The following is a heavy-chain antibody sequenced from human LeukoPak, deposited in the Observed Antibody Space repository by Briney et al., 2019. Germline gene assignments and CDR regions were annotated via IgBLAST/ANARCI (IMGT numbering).Heavy chain of an antibody. V-gene: IGHV4-34*01. D-gene: IGHD3-3*01. Sequence: SETLSLTCAVYGGSFSGYYWSWIRQPPGKGLEWIGEINHSGSTNYNPSLKSRVTISVDTSKNQFSLKLSSVTAADTAVYYCARTFRESYYDYWSGYSTLDYWGQGTLVTVSS. J-gene: IGHJ4*02. CDR2: INHSGST. CDR1: GGSFSGYY. CDR3: ARTFRESYYDYWSGYSTLDY.